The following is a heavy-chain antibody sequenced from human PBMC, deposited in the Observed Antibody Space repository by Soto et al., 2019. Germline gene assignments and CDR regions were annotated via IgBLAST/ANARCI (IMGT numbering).Heavy chain of an antibody. CDR2: IYSGGYT. D-gene: IGHD3-10*01. J-gene: IGHJ4*02. V-gene: IGHV3-53*01. CDR3: ATHPGGGGY. CDR1: GFTVSNNY. Sequence: EVQLVESGGGLIQPGGSLRLSCAVSGFTVSNNYMSWVRQAPGKGLEGVSVIYSGGYTAYGDSVKGRFTISRDNSKNPLILQKNTLGPAHPAVFFCATHPGGGGYWGQGTLVTVSS.